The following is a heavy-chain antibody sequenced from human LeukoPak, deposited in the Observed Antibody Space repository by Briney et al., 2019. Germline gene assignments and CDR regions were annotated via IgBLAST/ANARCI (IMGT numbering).Heavy chain of an antibody. CDR1: GYSFTSYW. V-gene: IGHV5-51*01. Sequence: GESLKISCKGSGYSFTSYWIGWVRQMPGKGPEWMGIIYPGDSDTRYSPSFQGQVTISADKSISTAYLQWSSLKASDTAMYYCARQMATVVDYFDYWGQGTLVTVSS. D-gene: IGHD4-23*01. J-gene: IGHJ4*02. CDR2: IYPGDSDT. CDR3: ARQMATVVDYFDY.